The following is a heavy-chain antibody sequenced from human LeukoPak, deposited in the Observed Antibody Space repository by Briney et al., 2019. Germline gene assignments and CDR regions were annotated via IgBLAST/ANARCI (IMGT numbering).Heavy chain of an antibody. V-gene: IGHV4-34*01. D-gene: IGHD3-10*01. CDR2: INHSGST. Sequence: SETLSLTCAVYGGSFGGYYWSWIRQPPGKGLEWIGEINHSGSTNYNPSLKSRVTISVDTSKNQFSLKLSSVTAADTAVYYCARGEITMVRGVITTYYYYYGMDVWGQGTTVTVSS. CDR1: GGSFGGYY. CDR3: ARGEITMVRGVITTYYYYYGMDV. J-gene: IGHJ6*02.